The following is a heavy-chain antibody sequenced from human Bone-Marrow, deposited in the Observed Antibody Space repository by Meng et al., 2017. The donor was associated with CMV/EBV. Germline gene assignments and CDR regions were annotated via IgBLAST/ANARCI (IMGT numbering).Heavy chain of an antibody. V-gene: IGHV3-21*01. D-gene: IGHD2-2*01. CDR1: GFTFSSYS. J-gene: IGHJ6*02. CDR3: AREEGYCSSTSCYGYYYYYGMDV. Sequence: GGSLRLSCAASGFTFSSYSMNWVRQAPGKGLEWVSSISSSSSYIYYADSAKGRFTISRDNAKNSLYLQMNSLRAEDTAVYYCAREEGYCSSTSCYGYYYYYGMDVWGQGTTVTVSS. CDR2: ISSSSSYI.